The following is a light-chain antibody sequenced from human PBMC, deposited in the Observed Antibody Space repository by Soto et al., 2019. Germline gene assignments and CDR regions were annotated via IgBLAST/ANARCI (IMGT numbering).Light chain of an antibody. CDR3: QQGYSSRWT. CDR2: ATS. CDR1: QNIRSY. Sequence: DIQMTKTPSSLSASVGDRVTITCRASQNIRSYLNWYQQKPGKAPQLLIYATSSLQTGVPSRFSASGSGTDFSLVISDLQPEDSATYYCQQGYSSRWTSGRGTKVDIK. J-gene: IGKJ1*01. V-gene: IGKV1-39*01.